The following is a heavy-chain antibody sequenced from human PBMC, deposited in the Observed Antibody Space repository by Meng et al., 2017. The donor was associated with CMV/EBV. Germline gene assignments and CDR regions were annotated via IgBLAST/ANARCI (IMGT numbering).Heavy chain of an antibody. V-gene: IGHV4-59*01. D-gene: IGHD3-3*01. CDR3: ARANEHYDFWSGYYRAFDI. Sequence: SETLSLTCTVSGGSISSYYWSWIRQPPGKGLEWIGYIYYSGSTNYNPSLKSRVTISVDTSKNQFSLKPSSVTAADTAVYYCARANEHYDFWSGYYRAFDIWGQGTMVTVSS. CDR2: IYYSGST. CDR1: GGSISSYY. J-gene: IGHJ3*02.